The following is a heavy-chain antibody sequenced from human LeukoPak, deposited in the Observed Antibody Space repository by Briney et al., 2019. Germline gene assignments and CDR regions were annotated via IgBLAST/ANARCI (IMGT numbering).Heavy chain of an antibody. CDR2: ISYDGSNK. J-gene: IGHJ4*02. CDR3: ARDFDYYDSSGYYKALDY. V-gene: IGHV3-30-3*01. CDR1: GFTFSSYA. Sequence: GGSLRLSCAASGFTFSSYAMHWVRQAPGKGLGWGAVISYDGSNKYYADSVKGRFTISRDNSKNTLYLQMNSLRAEDTAVYYCARDFDYYDSSGYYKALDYWGQGTLVTASS. D-gene: IGHD3-22*01.